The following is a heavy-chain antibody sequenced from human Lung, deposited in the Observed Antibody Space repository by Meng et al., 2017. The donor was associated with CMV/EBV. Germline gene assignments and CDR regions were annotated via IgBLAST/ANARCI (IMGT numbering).Heavy chain of an antibody. CDR1: GGSTSSSNW. Sequence: QAQLEGSGPGLVKPPGTRSLPCAASGGSTSSSNWWSWVRQPPGKGLEWIGEIYHSGSTNYNPSLKSRVTISVDKSKNQFSLKLSSVTAADTAVYYCARVVTALWGYYFDYWGQGTLVTVSS. J-gene: IGHJ4*02. CDR2: IYHSGST. V-gene: IGHV4-4*03. CDR3: ARVVTALWGYYFDY. D-gene: IGHD2-21*02.